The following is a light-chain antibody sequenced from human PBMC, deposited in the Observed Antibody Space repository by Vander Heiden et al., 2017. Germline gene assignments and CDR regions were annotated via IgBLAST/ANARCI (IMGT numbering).Light chain of an antibody. CDR3: QQYYSTPPYT. J-gene: IGKJ2*01. CDR2: WAS. Sequence: DIVMTQSPDSLAVSLGERATINCKSSQSILYRPNKKNYLAWFQQKSGQPPRLLIYWASTRESGVPDRFSGSGSGTDFTLTISSLQAEDAAVYYCQQYYSTPPYTFGQGTKLDIK. V-gene: IGKV4-1*01. CDR1: QSILYRPNKKNY.